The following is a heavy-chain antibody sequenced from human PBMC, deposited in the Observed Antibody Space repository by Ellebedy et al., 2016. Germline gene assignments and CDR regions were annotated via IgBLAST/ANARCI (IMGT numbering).Heavy chain of an antibody. V-gene: IGHV1-46*01. D-gene: IGHD2-15*01. J-gene: IGHJ4*02. CDR2: INPSGGST. CDR1: GYTFTSYY. CDR3: ARDPNGVVVVAATSLGRYFDY. Sequence: ASVKVSCRASGYTFTSYYMHWVRQAPGQGLEWMGIINPSGGSTSYAQKFQGRVTMTRDTSTSTAYMELSSLRSEDTAVYYCARDPNGVVVVAATSLGRYFDYWGQGTLVTVSS.